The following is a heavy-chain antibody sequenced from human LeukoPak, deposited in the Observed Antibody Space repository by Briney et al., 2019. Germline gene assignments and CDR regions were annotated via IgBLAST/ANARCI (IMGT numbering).Heavy chain of an antibody. J-gene: IGHJ5*02. V-gene: IGHV4-61*01. D-gene: IGHD1-26*01. Sequence: SETLSLTCTVSGASVSSASYWSWIRQPPGKGVEWIAHIYNGVNTNYNPSLKSRVTISVDTSKNQFSLRLNSVTAADTAVYYCARSRAFNSGAFDPWGQGSLVTVPS. CDR2: IYNGVNT. CDR1: GASVSSASY. CDR3: ARSRAFNSGAFDP.